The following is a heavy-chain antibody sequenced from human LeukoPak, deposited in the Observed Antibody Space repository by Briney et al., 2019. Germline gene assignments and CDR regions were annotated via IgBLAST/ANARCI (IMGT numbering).Heavy chain of an antibody. CDR3: ARGGYYGSGSSRPTGGTRYYGMDV. D-gene: IGHD3-10*01. CDR2: INAGNGNT. J-gene: IGHJ6*04. Sequence: ASVKVSCKASGYTFTSYAMHWVRQAPGQRLEWMGWINAGNGNTKYSQKFQGRVTITRDTSASTAYMELSSLRSEDTAVYYCARGGYYGSGSSRPTGGTRYYGMDVWGKGTTVTVSS. V-gene: IGHV1-3*01. CDR1: GYTFTSYA.